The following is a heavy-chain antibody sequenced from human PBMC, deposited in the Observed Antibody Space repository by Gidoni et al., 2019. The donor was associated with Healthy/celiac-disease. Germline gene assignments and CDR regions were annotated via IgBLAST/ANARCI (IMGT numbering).Heavy chain of an antibody. CDR1: GFTFSSYA. J-gene: IGHJ4*02. V-gene: IGHV3-23*04. CDR2: ISGSGGST. CDR3: AKDCYYDSSGYGDY. Sequence: EVQLVESGGGLVQPGGSLRLSCAASGFTFSSYAMRWVRQAPGKGLGWVSAISGSGGSTYYADSVKGRFTISRDNSKNTLYLQMNSLRAEDTAVYYCAKDCYYDSSGYGDYWGQGTLVTVSS. D-gene: IGHD3-22*01.